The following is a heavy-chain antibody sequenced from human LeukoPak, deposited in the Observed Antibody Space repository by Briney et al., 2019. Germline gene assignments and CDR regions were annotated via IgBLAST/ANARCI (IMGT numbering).Heavy chain of an antibody. Sequence: SQTLSLTCALSGDSVSSNSVTWNWIRQSPSRGLEWLGRTYYRSTWYNDYAVSVRGRITVNPDTSKNQFSLHLNSVTPEDTAVYYCARRLAQYDCFDPWGQGILVTVSS. CDR2: TYYRSTWYN. J-gene: IGHJ5*02. CDR3: ARRLAQYDCFDP. V-gene: IGHV6-1*01. CDR1: GDSVSSNSVT. D-gene: IGHD3-9*01.